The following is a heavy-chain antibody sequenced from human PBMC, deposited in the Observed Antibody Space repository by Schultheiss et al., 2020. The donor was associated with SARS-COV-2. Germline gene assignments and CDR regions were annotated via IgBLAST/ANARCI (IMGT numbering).Heavy chain of an antibody. CDR1: GFTFSNAW. J-gene: IGHJ4*02. D-gene: IGHD4-23*01. CDR3: TRRGYGGNFFDY. Sequence: GGSLRLSCAASGFTFSNAWMSWVRQAPGKGLEWVGRIKSKTDGGTTDYAAPVKGRFTISRDDSKSIAYLQMNSLKTEDTAVYYCTRRGYGGNFFDYWGQGTLVTVSS. CDR2: IKSKTDGGTT. V-gene: IGHV3-15*01.